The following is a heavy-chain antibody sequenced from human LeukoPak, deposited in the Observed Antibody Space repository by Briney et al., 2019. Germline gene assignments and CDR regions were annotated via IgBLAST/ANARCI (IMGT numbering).Heavy chain of an antibody. CDR3: ARDHSSGWYLGWFDP. CDR2: ISSSSSTI. CDR1: GFTFSSYS. V-gene: IGHV3-48*01. D-gene: IGHD6-19*01. Sequence: GSLRLSCAASGFTFSSYSMNWVRQAPGKGLEWVSYISSSSSTIYYADSVKGRFTISRDNAKNSLYLQMNSLRAEDTAVYYCARDHSSGWYLGWFDPWGQGTLVTVSS. J-gene: IGHJ5*02.